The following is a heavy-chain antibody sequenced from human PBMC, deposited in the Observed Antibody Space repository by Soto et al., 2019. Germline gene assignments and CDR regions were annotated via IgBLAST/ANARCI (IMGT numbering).Heavy chain of an antibody. J-gene: IGHJ4*02. D-gene: IGHD3-10*01. CDR1: GYDFTTYG. CDR2: ISAHNGNT. Sequence: QVHLVQSGAEVKKPGASVKVSCKGSGYDFTTYGITWVRQAPGQGLEWMAWISAHNGNTDYAQKLQGRVTVTRDTSTSTAYMELRSLRSDDTAMYYCAIGSYGAYWGQGALVTVSS. CDR3: AIGSYGAY. V-gene: IGHV1-18*01.